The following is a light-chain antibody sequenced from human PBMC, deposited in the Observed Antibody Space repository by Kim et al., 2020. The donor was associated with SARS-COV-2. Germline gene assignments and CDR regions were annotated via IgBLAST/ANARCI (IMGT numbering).Light chain of an antibody. CDR2: AAS. Sequence: DIQMTQSPSSLSASVGDRVTITCRASQSISSYLNWYQQKPGKAPKLLIYAASSLQSGVPSRFSGSGSGTDFTLTISSLQPEDFATYYCQQNYSAPLTFGGETKVDIE. J-gene: IGKJ4*01. CDR1: QSISSY. V-gene: IGKV1-39*01. CDR3: QQNYSAPLT.